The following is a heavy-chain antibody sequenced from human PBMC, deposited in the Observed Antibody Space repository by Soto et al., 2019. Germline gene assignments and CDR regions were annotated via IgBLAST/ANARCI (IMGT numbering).Heavy chain of an antibody. Sequence: QVQLVQSGAEVKKPGSSVKVSCKASGGTFSRYSITWVRQAPGHGLEWIGRIIPIFGIPSYAQKFQGRVTIIADESTSTAYMELRSLRSADTAVYYCAREDRDRETGLVPAAIDGMDVWGKGTTVTVSS. CDR2: IIPIFGIP. CDR3: AREDRDRETGLVPAAIDGMDV. V-gene: IGHV1-69*08. CDR1: GGTFSRYS. J-gene: IGHJ6*04. D-gene: IGHD2-2*01.